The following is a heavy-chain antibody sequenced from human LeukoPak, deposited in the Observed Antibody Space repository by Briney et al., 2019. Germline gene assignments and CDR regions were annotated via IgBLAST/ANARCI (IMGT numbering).Heavy chain of an antibody. J-gene: IGHJ4*02. V-gene: IGHV4-30-2*03. CDR1: GGSISSGGYY. D-gene: IGHD2-2*01. Sequence: PSETLSLTCTVSGGSISSGGYYWSWIRQPPGKGLEWIGYIYHSGSTYYNPSLKSRVTISVDTSKNQFSLKLSSVTAADTAVYYCARHGLVVVPALDYWGQGTLVTVSS. CDR3: ARHGLVVVPALDY. CDR2: IYHSGST.